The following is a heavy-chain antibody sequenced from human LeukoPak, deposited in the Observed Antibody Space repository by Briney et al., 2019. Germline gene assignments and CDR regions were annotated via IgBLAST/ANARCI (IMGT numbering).Heavy chain of an antibody. Sequence: SETLSLTCTVSGGSISSYYWSWIRQPPGKGLERIGYIYTSGSTNYNPSLKSRVTISVDTSKNQSSLKLSSVTAADTAVYYCARDIRGYSSGWYYFDYWGQGTLVTVSS. J-gene: IGHJ4*02. V-gene: IGHV4-59*01. CDR1: GGSISSYY. CDR2: IYTSGST. D-gene: IGHD6-19*01. CDR3: ARDIRGYSSGWYYFDY.